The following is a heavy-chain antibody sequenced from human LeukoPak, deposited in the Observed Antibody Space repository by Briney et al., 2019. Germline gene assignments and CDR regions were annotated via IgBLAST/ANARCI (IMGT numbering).Heavy chain of an antibody. D-gene: IGHD2-15*01. Sequence: VSVKVSCKASGYTFTGYYMHWVRQAPGQELEWMGWINPTSGGTNYAQKFQGSVTMTRDTSIRTAYMELSRLRSDDTAVYYCARDVSSPPPHVVVVAAGDDAFDIWGQGTMVTVSS. CDR3: ARDVSSPPPHVVVVAAGDDAFDI. CDR2: INPTSGGT. CDR1: GYTFTGYY. V-gene: IGHV1-2*02. J-gene: IGHJ3*02.